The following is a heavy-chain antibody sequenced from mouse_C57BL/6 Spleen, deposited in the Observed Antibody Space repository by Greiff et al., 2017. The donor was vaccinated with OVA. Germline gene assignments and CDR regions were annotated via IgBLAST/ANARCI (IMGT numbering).Heavy chain of an antibody. J-gene: IGHJ2*01. Sequence: QVQLQQSGAELVRPGASVTLSCKASGYTFTDYEMHWVKQTPVHGLEWIGAIDPETGGTAYNQKFKGKAILTADKSSSTAYMELRSLTSEDSAVYYCHHYYYVYYFDYWGQGTTLTVSS. CDR3: HHYYYVYYFDY. CDR1: GYTFTDYE. V-gene: IGHV1-15*01. CDR2: IDPETGGT. D-gene: IGHD1-1*01.